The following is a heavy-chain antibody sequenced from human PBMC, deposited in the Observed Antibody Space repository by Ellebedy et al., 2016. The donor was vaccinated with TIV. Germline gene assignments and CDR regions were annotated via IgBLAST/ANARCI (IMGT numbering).Heavy chain of an antibody. CDR2: IKSDGSST. CDR1: GFAFSSYA. Sequence: GESLKISCAASGFAFSSYAMHWARQAPGKGLVWVSRIKSDGSSTNYVDSVKGRFTISRDNAKNSLYLQMNSLRAEDTAVYYCARAKSTGYDLMDFWGLGTLVTVSS. V-gene: IGHV3-74*01. J-gene: IGHJ4*02. D-gene: IGHD5-12*01. CDR3: ARAKSTGYDLMDF.